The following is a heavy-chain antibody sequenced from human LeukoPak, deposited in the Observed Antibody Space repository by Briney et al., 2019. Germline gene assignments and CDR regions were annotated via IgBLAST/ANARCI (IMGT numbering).Heavy chain of an antibody. D-gene: IGHD1-14*01. Sequence: PSETLSLTCTVSGGSLCGSSYYWGWIRQPPGKGLEWIGSIYYSGITYYNPSLKSRVTISVDTSKNQFSLKLSSVTAADTAVYYCARVERKRFDYWGQGTLVTVSS. CDR3: ARVERKRFDY. CDR1: GGSLCGSSYY. CDR2: IYYSGIT. J-gene: IGHJ4*02. V-gene: IGHV4-39*07.